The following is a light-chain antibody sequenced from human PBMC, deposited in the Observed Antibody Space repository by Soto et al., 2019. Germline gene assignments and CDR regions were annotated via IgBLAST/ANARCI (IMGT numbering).Light chain of an antibody. CDR1: QSVGRN. Sequence: EIVMTQSPVALSVSPGERAALSCGASQSVGRNFAWYQQRPGQAPRVLIYGTSTRATGVPARFSGGGSGTDFTLTISSLQSEDFAVYYCQQYNNWPYTFGQGTRLEIK. CDR2: GTS. J-gene: IGKJ2*01. V-gene: IGKV3-15*01. CDR3: QQYNNWPYT.